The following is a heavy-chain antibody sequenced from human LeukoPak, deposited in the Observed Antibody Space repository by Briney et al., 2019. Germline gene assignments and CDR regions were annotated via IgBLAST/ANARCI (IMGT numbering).Heavy chain of an antibody. J-gene: IGHJ3*02. D-gene: IGHD4-17*01. Sequence: VASVKVSCRASGYTFTSYGISWVRQAPGQGLEWMGWISAYNGNTNYAQKLQGRVTMTTDTSTSTAYMELRSLRSDDTAVYYCARDPKTLLKGTVTRDDAFDIWGQGTMVTVSS. CDR1: GYTFTSYG. CDR2: ISAYNGNT. V-gene: IGHV1-18*01. CDR3: ARDPKTLLKGTVTRDDAFDI.